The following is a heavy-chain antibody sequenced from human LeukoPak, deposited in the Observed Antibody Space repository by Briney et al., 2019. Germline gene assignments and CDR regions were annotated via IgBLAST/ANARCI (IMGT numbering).Heavy chain of an antibody. CDR3: ARGAQVQLERRLYYHYMDV. D-gene: IGHD1-1*01. Sequence: SETLSLTCTVSGYSISSGYSWSWIRQSPGKGLEWIGYGYYSGTTNYNPSLKSRVTISVDTSKNQFSLKLSSVTAADTAVYFCARGAQVQLERRLYYHYMDVWGKGTTVTISS. CDR2: GYYSGTT. V-gene: IGHV4-61*01. J-gene: IGHJ6*03. CDR1: GYSISSGYS.